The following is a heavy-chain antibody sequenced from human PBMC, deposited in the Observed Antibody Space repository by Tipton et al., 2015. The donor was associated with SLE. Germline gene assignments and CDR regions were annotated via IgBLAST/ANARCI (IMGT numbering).Heavy chain of an antibody. J-gene: IGHJ2*01. D-gene: IGHD3-16*01. Sequence: QSGAEVKKPGASVKVSCEASGYAFSDYAVHWVRQAPGQRLEWLGCINAFSGDTKYSLKFQHRVTITTDTPANTAYMELSSLRSEDTGIYFCAREWGRTLTEVGYFDLWGRGTLVTVSS. CDR3: AREWGRTLTEVGYFDL. CDR2: INAFSGDT. CDR1: GYAFSDYA. V-gene: IGHV1-3*01.